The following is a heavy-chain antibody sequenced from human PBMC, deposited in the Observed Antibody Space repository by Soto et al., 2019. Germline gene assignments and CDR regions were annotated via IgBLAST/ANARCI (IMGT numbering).Heavy chain of an antibody. CDR1: EFTFSSYA. Sequence: GGSLRLSYATSEFTFSSYAMNWVRQAPGKGLEWVSSISGSGDITYYADSVKGRFTISRDNSKNTLYLQMNSLRAEDTAVYYPVGGPFFDYWGQGTLVTVS. CDR2: ISGSGDIT. CDR3: VGGPFFDY. D-gene: IGHD1-26*01. V-gene: IGHV3-23*01. J-gene: IGHJ4*02.